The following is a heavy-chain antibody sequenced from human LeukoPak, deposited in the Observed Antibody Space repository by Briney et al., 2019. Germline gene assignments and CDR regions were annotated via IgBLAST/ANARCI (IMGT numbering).Heavy chain of an antibody. CDR2: ISGSSSYI. CDR3: ARDPYNYDFWSGYYTGWYYYGMDV. CDR1: GFTFSSYS. J-gene: IGHJ6*02. Sequence: PGGSLRLSCAASGFTFSSYSMNWVRQAPGKGLEWVSSISGSSSYIYYADSVKGRFTISRDNAKNSLYLQMNSLRAEDTAVYYCARDPYNYDFWSGYYTGWYYYGMDVWGQGTTVTVSS. D-gene: IGHD3-3*01. V-gene: IGHV3-21*01.